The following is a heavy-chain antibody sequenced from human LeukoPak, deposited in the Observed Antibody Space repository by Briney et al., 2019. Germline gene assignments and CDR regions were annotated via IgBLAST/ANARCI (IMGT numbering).Heavy chain of an antibody. CDR1: GGSISSYY. J-gene: IGHJ2*01. V-gene: IGHV4-59*01. Sequence: SETLSLTCTVSGGSISSYYWSWIRQPPGKGLEWIGYIYYSGSTNYNPSLKSRVTISVDTSKNQFSLKLSSVTAADTAVYYCARVSTVTFYWYFXLWGRGTXVT. D-gene: IGHD4-17*01. CDR2: IYYSGST. CDR3: ARVSTVTFYWYFXL.